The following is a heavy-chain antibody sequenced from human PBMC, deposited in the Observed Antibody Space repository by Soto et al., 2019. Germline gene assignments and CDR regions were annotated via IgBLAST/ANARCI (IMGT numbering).Heavy chain of an antibody. J-gene: IGHJ4*02. V-gene: IGHV3-33*01. CDR3: ARDGDVYSSTGYYFDY. CDR2: IRYDGSNI. Sequence: PGGSLRLSCAASGSIFRGYGMHWVRQAPGKGLEWVAVIRYDGSNINYADSVMGRFTISRDNSKNTLYLEMNSLRAEDTAVYYCARDGDVYSSTGYYFDYWGQGTLVTVSS. D-gene: IGHD6-13*01. CDR1: GSIFRGYG.